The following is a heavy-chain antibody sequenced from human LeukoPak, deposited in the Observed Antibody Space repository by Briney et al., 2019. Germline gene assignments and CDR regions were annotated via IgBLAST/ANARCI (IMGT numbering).Heavy chain of an antibody. V-gene: IGHV4-4*07. Sequence: PSETLSLTCTVSGGSISSYYWSWIRQPAGKGLEWIGRIYTSGSTNYNPSLKSRVTISVDKSKNQFSLMLSSVTAADTAVYYCARDPSSGWSNYYYYYMDVWGKGTTVTVSS. CDR1: GGSISSYY. D-gene: IGHD6-19*01. CDR2: IYTSGST. CDR3: ARDPSSGWSNYYYYYMDV. J-gene: IGHJ6*03.